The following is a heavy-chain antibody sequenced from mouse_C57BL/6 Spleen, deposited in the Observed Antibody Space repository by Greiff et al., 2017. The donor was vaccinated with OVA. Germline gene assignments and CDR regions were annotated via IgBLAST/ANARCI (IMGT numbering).Heavy chain of an antibody. CDR2: IYPRDGST. CDR3: ARASYAKGALMDY. CDR1: GYTFTDHT. D-gene: IGHD1-1*01. V-gene: IGHV1-78*01. Sequence: VQLQQSDAELVKPGASVKISCKVSGYTFTDHTIHWMKQRPEQGLEWIGYIYPRDGSTKYNEKFKGKATLTADKSSSTAYMQLNSLTSEDSAVDFCARASYAKGALMDYWGQGTSVTVSS. J-gene: IGHJ4*01.